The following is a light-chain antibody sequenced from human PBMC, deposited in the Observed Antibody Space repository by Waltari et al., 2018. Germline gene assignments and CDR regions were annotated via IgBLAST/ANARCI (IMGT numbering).Light chain of an antibody. CDR2: GAS. V-gene: IGKV3-11*01. J-gene: IGKJ2*01. CDR1: QSVSRW. Sequence: EIVLTQSPGTLSLSPGERATLSCRASQSVSRWLAWYQQKPGQPPRLLIYGASSRATGIPAKFSGSGSGTDFTLTVSNLEPEDFAVYYCQQRANWPYTFGQGTRVEI. CDR3: QQRANWPYT.